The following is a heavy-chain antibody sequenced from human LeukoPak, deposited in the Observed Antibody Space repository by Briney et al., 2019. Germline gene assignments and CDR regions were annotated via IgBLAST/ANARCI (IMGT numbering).Heavy chain of an antibody. D-gene: IGHD3-3*01. CDR2: FHPSGST. V-gene: IGHV4-4*07. CDR3: ARGPVEYYFDF. J-gene: IGHJ4*02. CDR1: DDSITTHY. Sequence: SETLSLTCTVSDDSITTHYYTWIRQPAGGGLEWIGRFHPSGSTNFNPSLKSRVTMSIDTSKKQFSLKLSSVTAADTAVYYCARGPVEYYFDFWGQGTLVTVSS.